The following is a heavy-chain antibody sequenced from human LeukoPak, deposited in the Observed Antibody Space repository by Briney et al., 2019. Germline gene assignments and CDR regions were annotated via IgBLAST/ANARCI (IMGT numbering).Heavy chain of an antibody. V-gene: IGHV1-46*01. CDR3: AREFYDILTGYYSEGNDY. CDR1: GYTFTSYY. D-gene: IGHD3-9*01. Sequence: ASVKVSCKASGYTFTSYYMHWVRQAPGQGLEWMGIINPSGGSTSYAQKFQGRVTMTTDTSTSTAYMELRSLRSDDTAVYYCAREFYDILTGYYSEGNDYWGQGTLVTVSS. J-gene: IGHJ4*02. CDR2: INPSGGST.